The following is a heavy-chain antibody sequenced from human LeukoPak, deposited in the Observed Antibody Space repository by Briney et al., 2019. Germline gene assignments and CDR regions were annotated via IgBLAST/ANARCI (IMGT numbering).Heavy chain of an antibody. CDR3: PKSYSSSWYKDFDY. J-gene: IGHJ4*02. CDR2: ISGSGDTT. Sequence: PGGSLRLSCAASGFAFSYFGMSWVRQAPGRGLEWVSAISGSGDTTYYADSVKGRFTISRDNSKNTVYLQMNSLRAEDTAVYYCPKSYSSSWYKDFDYWGQGTLVTVSS. D-gene: IGHD6-13*01. CDR1: GFAFSYFG. V-gene: IGHV3-23*01.